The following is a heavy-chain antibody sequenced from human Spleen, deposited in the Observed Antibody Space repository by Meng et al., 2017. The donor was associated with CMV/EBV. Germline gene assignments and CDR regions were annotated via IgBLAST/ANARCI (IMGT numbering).Heavy chain of an antibody. CDR3: ARGRTNHLLPFDY. J-gene: IGHJ4*02. CDR2: ISGSSSYI. Sequence: CAASGFSFSPYGMNWARQAPWKVLEWVSSISGSSSYIYYADSVKGRFTISRDNAKNSLYLQMNSLRAEDTAVYYCARGRTNHLLPFDYWGQGTLVTVSS. CDR1: GFSFSPYG. V-gene: IGHV3-21*01. D-gene: IGHD2-2*01.